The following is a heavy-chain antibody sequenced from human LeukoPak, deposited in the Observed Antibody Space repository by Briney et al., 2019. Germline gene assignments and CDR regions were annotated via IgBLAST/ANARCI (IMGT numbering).Heavy chain of an antibody. V-gene: IGHV4-59*08. CDR2: IYYSGST. Sequence: SETLSLTCTVSGGSISSYYWSWIRQPPGKGLEWIGYIYYSGSTNYNPSLKSRVTISVDTSKNQFSLKLSSVTAADTAVYYCARHLGWFGDRGFDYWGQGTLVTVYS. D-gene: IGHD3-10*01. CDR1: GGSISSYY. CDR3: ARHLGWFGDRGFDY. J-gene: IGHJ4*02.